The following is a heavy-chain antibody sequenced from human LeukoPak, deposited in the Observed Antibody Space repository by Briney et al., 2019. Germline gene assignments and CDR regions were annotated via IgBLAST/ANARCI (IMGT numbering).Heavy chain of an antibody. CDR1: GYTFTSYD. D-gene: IGHD2-8*01. Sequence: ALVKVSCKASGYTFTSYDISWVRQAPRQGLEWMGWISTYLGNTDYAQKFQGRVTMTTDTSTTTVHMELRSLRSDDTAVYYCAGGTTNTKGAFDMWGQGTMVTVSS. V-gene: IGHV1-18*01. CDR2: ISTYLGNT. J-gene: IGHJ3*02. CDR3: AGGTTNTKGAFDM.